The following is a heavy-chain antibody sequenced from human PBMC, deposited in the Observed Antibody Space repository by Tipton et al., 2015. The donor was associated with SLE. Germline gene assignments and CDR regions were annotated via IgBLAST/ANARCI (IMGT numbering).Heavy chain of an antibody. Sequence: TLSLTCTVSGGSINSYYWSWIRQPPGKGLEWIGYIYYIGNTNYHPSLKSRVTISVDTSKNQFSLTLSSVTAADTAVYYCARESRGAAVGMDAWGQGTTVTVSS. CDR3: ARESRGAAVGMDA. CDR2: IYYIGNT. V-gene: IGHV4-59*01. CDR1: GGSINSYY. J-gene: IGHJ6*02. D-gene: IGHD6-13*01.